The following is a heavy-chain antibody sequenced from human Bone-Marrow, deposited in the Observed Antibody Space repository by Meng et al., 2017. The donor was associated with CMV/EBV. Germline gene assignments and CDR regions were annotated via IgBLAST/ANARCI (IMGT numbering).Heavy chain of an antibody. V-gene: IGHV3-48*03. Sequence: GESLKISCAASGFTFSSYEMNWIRQAPGKGLEWVSYMSSSGSTMSYADSVRGRFTISRDNAKNALYLQMNSLRADDTAVYYCARDSCSSTSCYDYWGQGTQVTVSS. CDR3: ARDSCSSTSCYDY. CDR2: MSSSGSTM. J-gene: IGHJ4*02. D-gene: IGHD2-2*01. CDR1: GFTFSSYE.